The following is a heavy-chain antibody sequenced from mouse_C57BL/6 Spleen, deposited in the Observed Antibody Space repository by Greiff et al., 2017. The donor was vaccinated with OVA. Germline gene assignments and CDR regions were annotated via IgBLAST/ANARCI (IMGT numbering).Heavy chain of an antibody. Sequence: QVQLQQPGAELVKPGASVKLSCKASGYTFTSYWMHWVKQRPGQGLEWIGMIHPNSGSTNYNEKFKSKATLTVDKSSSTAYMQLSSLTSEDSAVYYCARSGSSYVGWFAYWGQGTLVTVSA. CDR1: GYTFTSYW. CDR3: ARSGSSYVGWFAY. CDR2: IHPNSGST. J-gene: IGHJ3*01. D-gene: IGHD1-1*01. V-gene: IGHV1-64*01.